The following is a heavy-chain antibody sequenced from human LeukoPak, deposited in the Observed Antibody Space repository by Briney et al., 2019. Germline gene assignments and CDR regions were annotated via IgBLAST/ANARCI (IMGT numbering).Heavy chain of an antibody. J-gene: IGHJ4*02. Sequence: SETLSLTCAVYGGSFSGYYWSWIRQPPGKGLEWIGEINHSGSTNYNPSLKSRVTISVDTSKNQFSLKLSSVTAADTAVYYCARGRRLVRGVMVFARQTSWYFDYWGQGTLVTVSS. CDR2: INHSGST. V-gene: IGHV4-34*01. D-gene: IGHD3-10*01. CDR3: ARGRRLVRGVMVFARQTSWYFDY. CDR1: GGSFSGYY.